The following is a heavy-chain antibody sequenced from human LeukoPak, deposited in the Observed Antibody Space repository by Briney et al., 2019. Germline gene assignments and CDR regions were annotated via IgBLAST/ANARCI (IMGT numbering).Heavy chain of an antibody. CDR3: ARELNDPNYDFWSGYYTPVDYYYYTDV. D-gene: IGHD3-3*01. Sequence: SETLSLTCTVSGGSISSSSYYWGWIRQPPGKGLEWIGSIYYSGSTYYNPSLKSRVTISVDTSKNQFSLKLSSVTAADTAVYYCARELNDPNYDFWSGYYTPVDYYYYTDVWGKGTTVTVSS. CDR2: IYYSGST. CDR1: GGSISSSSYY. J-gene: IGHJ6*03. V-gene: IGHV4-39*07.